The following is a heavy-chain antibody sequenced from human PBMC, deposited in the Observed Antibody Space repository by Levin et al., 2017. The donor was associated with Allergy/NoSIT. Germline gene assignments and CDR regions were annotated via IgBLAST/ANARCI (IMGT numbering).Heavy chain of an antibody. CDR1: GDSISRDNLY. D-gene: IGHD3-10*01. V-gene: IGHV4-31*03. CDR3: ARDECAWFGECYGMDV. J-gene: IGHJ6*02. Sequence: SQTLSLTCPVSGDSISRDNLYWSWIRHRPGKGLDWIGFIHHSGRAYYNPALKSRLTMSLDTSKSQFSLKLTSVTAADTAVYYCARDECAWFGECYGMDVWGQGTTVIVSS. CDR2: IHHSGRA.